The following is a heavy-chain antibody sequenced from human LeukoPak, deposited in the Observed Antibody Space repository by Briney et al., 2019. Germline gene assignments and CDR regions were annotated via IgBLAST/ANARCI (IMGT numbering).Heavy chain of an antibody. J-gene: IGHJ4*02. CDR3: AREVAAAVDY. D-gene: IGHD2-15*01. CDR2: ISSSSSYI. Sequence: PSETLCLTCALSGGSLSSYYWRGVRQAPREGLGWVASISSSSSYISYADSVKGPFTISRDNAKNSLYLQMNSLRAEDTGVYYCAREVAAAVDYWGQGTLVTVSS. CDR1: GGSLSSYY. V-gene: IGHV3-21*01.